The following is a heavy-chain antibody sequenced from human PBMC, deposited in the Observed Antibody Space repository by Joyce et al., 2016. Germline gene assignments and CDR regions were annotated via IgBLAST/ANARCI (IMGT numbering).Heavy chain of an antibody. Sequence: EVHLLESGGGLVEPGGSLRLSCAASGFTFSSYAMSWVRQAPGGGLEWVSGMSGSGGDTYYSDSVKGRFNLSRDNSKNTPDLKMDSLRAEDTAVYFRSKAGQWELLFWLGHWGQGTLVAVSA. J-gene: IGHJ4*02. CDR3: SKAGQWELLFWLGH. D-gene: IGHD1-26*01. CDR1: GFTFSSYA. V-gene: IGHV3-23*01. CDR2: MSGSGGDT.